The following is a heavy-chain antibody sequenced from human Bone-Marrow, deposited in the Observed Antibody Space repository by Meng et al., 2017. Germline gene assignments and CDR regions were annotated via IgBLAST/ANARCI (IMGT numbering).Heavy chain of an antibody. V-gene: IGHV4-31*03. CDR2: IYYSGST. J-gene: IGHJ6*02. D-gene: IGHD2-21*01. Sequence: QVQLQESGPGLVKPSPTLSLTCTVSGGSISSGGYHWTWIRQHPGKGLEWIGNIYYSGSTYYNPSLKSRVTMSVDTSKNQFSLRLSSVTAADTAVYFCSRDPVVAGPGDVWGQGTTVTVSS. CDR3: SRDPVVAGPGDV. CDR1: GGSISSGGYH.